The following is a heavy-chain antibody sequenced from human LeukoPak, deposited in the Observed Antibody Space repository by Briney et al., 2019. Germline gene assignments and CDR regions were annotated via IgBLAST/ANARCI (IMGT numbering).Heavy chain of an antibody. CDR2: ISGNGGNT. J-gene: IGHJ6*02. CDR1: GFTFSSYW. CDR3: AKAASSSWPSYQYGMDV. D-gene: IGHD6-13*01. Sequence: LAGGSLRLSCAASGFTFSSYWMNWVRQAPGKGLEWVSAISGNGGNTYYADSVKGRFTISKDNSKNTVYLQMNDLRVDDTAVYYCAKAASSSWPSYQYGMDVWGQGTTVTVSS. V-gene: IGHV3-23*01.